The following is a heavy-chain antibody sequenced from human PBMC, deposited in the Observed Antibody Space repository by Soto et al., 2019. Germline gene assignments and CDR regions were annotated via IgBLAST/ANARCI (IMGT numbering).Heavy chain of an antibody. J-gene: IGHJ4*02. CDR2: ISPNGQGI. CDR1: GYSFTSYG. CDR3: AKDRNYPRDCFHY. D-gene: IGHD1-7*01. V-gene: IGHV3-23*01. Sequence: PGESLKISCKGSGYSFTSYGMSWVRQAPGKGLEWVSAISPNGQGIYYADSVRGRFTISRDTFKNTVFLHMDSLRAEDTAVYYCAKDRNYPRDCFHYWGQGTLVTVSS.